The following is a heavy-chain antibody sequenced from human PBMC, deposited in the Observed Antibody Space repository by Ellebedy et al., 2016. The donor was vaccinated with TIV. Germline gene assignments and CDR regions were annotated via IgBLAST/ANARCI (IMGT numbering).Heavy chain of an antibody. CDR2: IWYDGSNK. CDR3: VRGTAATGTGLDY. J-gene: IGHJ4*02. CDR1: GFPFSNYE. V-gene: IGHV3-33*08. D-gene: IGHD6-13*01. Sequence: GESLKISCAASGFPFSNYEMNWVRQAPGKGLEWVAVIWYDGSNKYYADSVKGRFTISRDNSKNTLYLQMNSLRAEDTAVYYCVRGTAATGTGLDYWGQGTLVTVSS.